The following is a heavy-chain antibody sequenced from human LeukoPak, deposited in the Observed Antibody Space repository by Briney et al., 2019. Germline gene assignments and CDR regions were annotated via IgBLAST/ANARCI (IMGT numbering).Heavy chain of an antibody. CDR2: IDWYDDK. CDR3: ARTLSDSRYSYGW. J-gene: IGHJ4*02. CDR1: GFSLSASGMC. V-gene: IGHV2-70*11. D-gene: IGHD5-18*01. Sequence: SGPALVNPTQTLTLTCTFSGFSLSASGMCVSWIRQPPGKALEWLARIDWYDDKYYSTSLKTRLTISKDNSKNQVVLTMTNMDPVDTATYYCARTLSDSRYSYGWWGQGTLVTVSS.